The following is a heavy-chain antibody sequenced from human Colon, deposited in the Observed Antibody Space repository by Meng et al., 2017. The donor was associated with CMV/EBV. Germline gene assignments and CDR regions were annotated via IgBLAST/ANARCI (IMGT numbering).Heavy chain of an antibody. CDR3: ARDLGTVAYASGSSFDH. CDR1: GFAFSVFE. V-gene: IGHV3-48*03. J-gene: IGHJ4*02. Sequence: GESLKISCAASGFAFSVFEMNWVRRAPGKGLEWLSYITGGSGGIYYADSVKGRFTISRDNAKNSLYLQMNSLRAEDTGLYYCARDLGTVAYASGSSFDHWGQGAPVTVSS. D-gene: IGHD3-10*01. CDR2: ITGGSGGI.